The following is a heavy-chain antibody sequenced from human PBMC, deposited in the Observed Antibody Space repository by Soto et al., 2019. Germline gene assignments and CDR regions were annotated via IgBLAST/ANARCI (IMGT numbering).Heavy chain of an antibody. Sequence: ASVKVSCKASGYTFTSYGISWVRQAPGQGLEWMGWISAYNGNTNYAQKLQGRVTMTTDTSTSTAYMELRSLRSDDTAVYYCARFSSYSSSWYGAFDIWGQGXMVTVSS. J-gene: IGHJ3*02. CDR1: GYTFTSYG. V-gene: IGHV1-18*04. D-gene: IGHD6-13*01. CDR3: ARFSSYSSSWYGAFDI. CDR2: ISAYNGNT.